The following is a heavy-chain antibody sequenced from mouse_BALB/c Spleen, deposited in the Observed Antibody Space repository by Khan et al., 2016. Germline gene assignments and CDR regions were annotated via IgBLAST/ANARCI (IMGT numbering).Heavy chain of an antibody. CDR3: ARDNWDGYCDV. V-gene: IGHV7-3*02. CDR2: IRNKANGYTT. J-gene: IGHJ1*01. CDR1: GFTFTDYY. D-gene: IGHD4-1*01. Sequence: EVELVESGGGLVQPGGSLRLSCATSGFTFTDYYMSWVRQPPGKALEWLGFIRNKANGYTTEYSASVKARFTISRDNSQSILYLQMNTLRAEDRATYYGARDNWDGYCDVWGAGTTVTVSS.